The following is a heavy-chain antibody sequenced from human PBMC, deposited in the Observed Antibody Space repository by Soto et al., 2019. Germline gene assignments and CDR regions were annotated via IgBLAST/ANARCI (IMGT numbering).Heavy chain of an antibody. J-gene: IGHJ6*02. CDR3: ARDRVGWWLRGNNYYYGMDV. CDR2: ISYDGSNK. V-gene: IGHV3-30-3*01. CDR1: GFTFSSYA. Sequence: GGSLRLSCAASGFTFSSYAMHWVRQAPGKGLEWVAVISYDGSNKYYADSVKGRFTISRDNSKNTLYLQMNSLRAEDTAVYYCARDRVGWWLRGNNYYYGMDVWGQGTTVTVSS. D-gene: IGHD5-12*01.